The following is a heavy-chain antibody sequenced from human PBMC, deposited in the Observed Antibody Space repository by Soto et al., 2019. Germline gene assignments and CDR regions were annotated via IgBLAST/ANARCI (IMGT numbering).Heavy chain of an antibody. D-gene: IGHD2-21*02. J-gene: IGHJ6*02. V-gene: IGHV4-4*07. CDR3: ARDRLPRWRTAGMDV. CDR2: IYTSGRT. Sequence: QVQLQESGPGLVKPSETLSLTCTVSGGSISSYFWSWIRQPAGKGLEWIGRIYTSGRTNYNPSLKSRVTMSVDTSKNQFSLKLSSVTAADTAVYYCARDRLPRWRTAGMDVWGQWTTVTVSS. CDR1: GGSISSYF.